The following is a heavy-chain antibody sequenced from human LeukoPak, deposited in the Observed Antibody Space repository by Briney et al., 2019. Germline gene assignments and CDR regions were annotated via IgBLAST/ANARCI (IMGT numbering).Heavy chain of an antibody. CDR3: ARQEWELLQGSDWFDP. CDR1: GGSISSYY. CDR2: IYYSGST. D-gene: IGHD1-26*01. V-gene: IGHV4-59*08. J-gene: IGHJ5*02. Sequence: SETLSLTCTVSGGSISSYYWSRIRQPPGKGLEWIGYIYYSGSTNYNPSLKSRVTISVDTSKNQFSLKLSSVTAADTAVYYCARQEWELLQGSDWFDPWGQGTLVTVSS.